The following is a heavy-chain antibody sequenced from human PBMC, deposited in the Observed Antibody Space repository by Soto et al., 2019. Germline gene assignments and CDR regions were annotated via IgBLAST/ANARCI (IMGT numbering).Heavy chain of an antibody. Sequence: QVHLVESGGGLVKPGGSLRLSCTVSGFAFRHNYLTWIRQAPGKGLEWLSYISTSGSPAYYADSVKGRFTISTDNAKKSMYLQMDNLRAEDTGVYYCATSGIYYEAWGQGTLVTVSS. V-gene: IGHV3-11*01. CDR1: GFAFRHNY. CDR3: ATSGIYYEA. D-gene: IGHD1-26*01. CDR2: ISTSGSPA. J-gene: IGHJ5*02.